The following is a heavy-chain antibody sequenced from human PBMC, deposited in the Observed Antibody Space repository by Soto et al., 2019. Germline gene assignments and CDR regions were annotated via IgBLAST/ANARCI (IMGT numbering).Heavy chain of an antibody. CDR2: IYKSATT. J-gene: IGHJ5*01. CDR1: GDSISNLDYF. D-gene: IGHD7-27*01. V-gene: IGHV4-30-4*01. CDR3: ARGRYCLTGRCFPNWFDS. Sequence: SETLSLTCSVSGDSISNLDYFWAWIRQPPGQALEYIGYIYKSATTYYNPSFESRVAISVDTSKSQFPLNVTSVTAADTAVYFCARGRYCLTGRCFPNWFDSWGQGALVTVSS.